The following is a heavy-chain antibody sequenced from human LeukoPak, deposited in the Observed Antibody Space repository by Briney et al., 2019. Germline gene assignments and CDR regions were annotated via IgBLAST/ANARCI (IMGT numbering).Heavy chain of an antibody. Sequence: ASVKVSCKASGYTFTTYDINWVRQATGQGLEWMGWMNPNSGNTGYAQKFQGRVTMTRNTSISAAYMELSSLRSEDTAVYYCARGPNKSDGGDSGSAWFDPWGQGTLVTVSS. D-gene: IGHD2-21*01. CDR3: ARGPNKSDGGDSGSAWFDP. J-gene: IGHJ5*02. CDR1: GYTFTTYD. CDR2: MNPNSGNT. V-gene: IGHV1-8*01.